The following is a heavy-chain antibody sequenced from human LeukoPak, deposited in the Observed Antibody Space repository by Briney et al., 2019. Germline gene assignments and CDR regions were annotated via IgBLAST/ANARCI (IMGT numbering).Heavy chain of an antibody. V-gene: IGHV4-34*01. D-gene: IGHD3-22*01. CDR1: GTSFSGYF. J-gene: IGHJ4*02. CDR2: VNHRGNT. Sequence: SETLSLTCAVYGTSFSGYFWTWIRQSPGKGLEWIGEVNHRGNTNYNPSLKSRVTISGDTSKNQFSLRLSSVTAADTAVYYCARASYSYDINGWVPFDYWGQGTLVTVSS. CDR3: ARASYSYDINGWVPFDY.